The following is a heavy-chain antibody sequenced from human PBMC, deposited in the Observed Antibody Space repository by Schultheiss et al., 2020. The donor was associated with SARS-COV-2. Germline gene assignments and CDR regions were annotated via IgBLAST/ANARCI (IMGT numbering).Heavy chain of an antibody. D-gene: IGHD3-3*02. J-gene: IGHJ5*02. Sequence: SETLSLTCTVSGGSVSSGSYYWSWIRQPPGKGLEWIGYIYYSGSTNYNPSLKSRVTISVDTSKNQFSLKLSSVTAADTAVYYCARYIFGVAIRFDPWGQGTLVTVSS. CDR3: ARYIFGVAIRFDP. V-gene: IGHV4-61*01. CDR1: GGSVSSGSYY. CDR2: IYYSGST.